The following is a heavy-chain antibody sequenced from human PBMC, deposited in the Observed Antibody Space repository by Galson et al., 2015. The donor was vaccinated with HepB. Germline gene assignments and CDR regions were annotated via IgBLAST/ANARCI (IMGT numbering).Heavy chain of an antibody. D-gene: IGHD2-15*01. CDR1: GFTFNSYA. CDR2: ISFDETNE. Sequence: SLRLSCAVSGFTFNSYAMHWVRQAPGKGLEWVAIISFDETNEKYADSVKGRFTISRDNSKNTLYLQMNSLRVDDTAVYYCAKGCNGGCYYIDYWGQGTLATVSS. V-gene: IGHV3-33*05. J-gene: IGHJ4*02. CDR3: AKGCNGGCYYIDY.